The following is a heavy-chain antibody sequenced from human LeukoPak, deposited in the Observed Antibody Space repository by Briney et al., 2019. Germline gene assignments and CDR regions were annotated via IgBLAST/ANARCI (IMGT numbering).Heavy chain of an antibody. CDR3: AFFVREPQN. Sequence: PGGSLRLSCAASTVIFRKYWMGWARQAPGKGLEWVANIAHDGSVKWYVDSVKGRFIISRDNARDSLYLQMNGLGVEDTAIYYCAFFVREPQNWGQGTLVTVSS. CDR1: TVIFRKYW. CDR2: IAHDGSVK. D-gene: IGHD3-10*02. J-gene: IGHJ1*01. V-gene: IGHV3-7*01.